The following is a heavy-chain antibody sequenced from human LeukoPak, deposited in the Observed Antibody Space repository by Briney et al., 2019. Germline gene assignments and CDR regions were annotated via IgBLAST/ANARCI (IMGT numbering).Heavy chain of an antibody. Sequence: GASVKVSCKASGYTFTGYYMHWVRQAPGQGLEWMGWISAYNGNTNYAQKLQGRVAMTTDTSTSTAYMELRSLRSDDTAVYYCARDRRIAAAGIFDYWGQGTLVTVSS. CDR3: ARDRRIAAAGIFDY. CDR2: ISAYNGNT. J-gene: IGHJ4*02. CDR1: GYTFTGYY. V-gene: IGHV1-18*04. D-gene: IGHD6-13*01.